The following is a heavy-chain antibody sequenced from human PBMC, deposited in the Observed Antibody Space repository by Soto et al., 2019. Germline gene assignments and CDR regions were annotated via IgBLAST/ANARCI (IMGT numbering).Heavy chain of an antibody. CDR3: ARHSKKPGDFDYYYGMDV. D-gene: IGHD3-3*01. CDR2: IYYRGNT. J-gene: IGHJ6*02. Sequence: SETLSLTCTVSGGSMSPYYWSWIRQPPGKGLEWIANIYYRGNTNYNPSFESRVTISIDTSKNHFSLKLNSMTAADTAVYYCARHSKKPGDFDYYYGMDVWGQGTTVTVSS. CDR1: GGSMSPYY. V-gene: IGHV4-59*08.